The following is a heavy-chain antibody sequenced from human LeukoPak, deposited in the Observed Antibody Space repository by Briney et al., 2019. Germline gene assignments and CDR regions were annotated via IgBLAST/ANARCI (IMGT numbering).Heavy chain of an antibody. Sequence: SETLSLTCAVYGGSFSGYYWSWIRQPAGKGLEWIGRIYTSGSTNYNPSLKSRVTISVDTSKNQFSLKLSSVTAADTAVYYCARDRYYYGSGSYHFDYWGQGTLVTVSS. D-gene: IGHD3-10*01. CDR1: GGSFSGYY. V-gene: IGHV4-4*07. CDR2: IYTSGST. CDR3: ARDRYYYGSGSYHFDY. J-gene: IGHJ4*02.